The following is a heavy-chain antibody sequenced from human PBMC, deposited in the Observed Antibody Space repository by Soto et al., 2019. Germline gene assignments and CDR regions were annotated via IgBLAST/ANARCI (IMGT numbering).Heavy chain of an antibody. J-gene: IGHJ6*03. CDR1: GYTFTSHG. Sequence: ASVKVSCKASGYTFTSHGISWVRQAPGQGLEWMGWISAYNGNTNYAQKLQGRVTMTTDTSTSTAYMELRSLRSDDTAVYYCARDMSSSSSYYYYYYMDVWGKGTTVTVSS. D-gene: IGHD6-6*01. V-gene: IGHV1-18*01. CDR2: ISAYNGNT. CDR3: ARDMSSSSSYYYYYYMDV.